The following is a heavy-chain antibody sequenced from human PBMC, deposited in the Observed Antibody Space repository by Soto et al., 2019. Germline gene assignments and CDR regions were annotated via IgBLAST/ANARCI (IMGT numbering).Heavy chain of an antibody. Sequence: GASVKVACKASGYTFTSYGISWVRQAPGQGLEWMGWISAYNGNTNYAQKLQGRVTMTTDTSTSTVYMELRSLRSDDTAVYYCARVGVGATRIGFDYWGQGTLVTVSS. CDR1: GYTFTSYG. J-gene: IGHJ4*02. CDR2: ISAYNGNT. CDR3: ARVGVGATRIGFDY. V-gene: IGHV1-18*01. D-gene: IGHD1-26*01.